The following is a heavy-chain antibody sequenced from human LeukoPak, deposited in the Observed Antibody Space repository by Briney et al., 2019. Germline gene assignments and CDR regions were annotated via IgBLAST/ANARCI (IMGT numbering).Heavy chain of an antibody. CDR2: FDPEDGET. V-gene: IGHV1-24*01. J-gene: IGHJ5*02. CDR3: ATADDYGDYGWFDP. CDR1: GYTLTELS. D-gene: IGHD4-17*01. Sequence: ASGKVSCKVSGYTLTELSMHWVRQAPGKGLEWMGGFDPEDGETIYAQKFQGRVTMTEDTSTDTAYMELSSLRSEDTAVYYCATADDYGDYGWFDPWGQGTLVTVSS.